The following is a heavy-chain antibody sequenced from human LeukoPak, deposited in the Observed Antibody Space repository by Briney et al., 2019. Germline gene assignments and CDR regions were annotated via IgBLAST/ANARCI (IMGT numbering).Heavy chain of an antibody. CDR3: ARAPNHTPRGWYPY. J-gene: IGHJ4*02. D-gene: IGHD6-19*01. CDR1: GDSVSSNSAA. CDR2: TYYRSKWYN. V-gene: IGHV6-1*01. Sequence: SQTLSLTCAISGDSVSSNSAAWNWIRQSPSRGREWLGRTYYRSKWYNDYAVSVRSRITINPDTSKNQFSLQLHSVTPEDTAVYYCARAPNHTPRGWYPYWGQGPLVPVYS.